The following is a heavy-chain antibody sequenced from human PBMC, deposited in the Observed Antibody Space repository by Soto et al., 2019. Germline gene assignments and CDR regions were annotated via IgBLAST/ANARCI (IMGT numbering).Heavy chain of an antibody. V-gene: IGHV3-7*01. CDR3: VRDWSTFWGMDV. CDR2: IKQDGSEK. Sequence: PGESLKISCAASGFTFSTYWMNWVRQAPGKGLEWAANIKQDGSEKYYVDSVKGRFAIPRDNAKDSLFLQMNNLRAEDTAVYYCVRDWSTFWGMDVWGQGTTVTVSS. CDR1: GFTFSTYW. J-gene: IGHJ6*02.